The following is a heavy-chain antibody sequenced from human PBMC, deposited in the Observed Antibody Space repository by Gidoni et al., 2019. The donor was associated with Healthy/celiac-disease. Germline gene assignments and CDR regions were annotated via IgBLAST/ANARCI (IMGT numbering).Heavy chain of an antibody. J-gene: IGHJ5*02. V-gene: IGHV3-23*01. D-gene: IGHD3-10*01. CDR1: GFTFSSYA. CDR2: ISGSGGST. Sequence: EVQLLESGGGLVQPGGSLRLSCAASGFTFSSYAMSWVRQAPGKGLEWVSAISGSGGSTYYADSVKGLFTIARDNSKNTLYLQMNSLRAEDTAVYYCAKPPGAMVRGSDPWGQGTLVTVSS. CDR3: AKPPGAMVRGSDP.